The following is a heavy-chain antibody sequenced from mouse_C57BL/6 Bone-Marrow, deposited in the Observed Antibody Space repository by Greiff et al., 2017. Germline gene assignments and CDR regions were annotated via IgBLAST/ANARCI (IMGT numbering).Heavy chain of an antibody. V-gene: IGHV1-55*01. CDR2: IYPGSGST. J-gene: IGHJ4*01. CDR1: GYTFTSYW. Sequence: QVQLQQPGAELVKPGASVKMSCKASGYTFTSYWITWVKQRPGQGLEWIGDIYPGSGSTNYTAKFKSKATLTVDPSSSTAYMQLSSLTSEDSAVYYCARGTVVADYAMDYWGQGTSVTVSS. D-gene: IGHD1-1*01. CDR3: ARGTVVADYAMDY.